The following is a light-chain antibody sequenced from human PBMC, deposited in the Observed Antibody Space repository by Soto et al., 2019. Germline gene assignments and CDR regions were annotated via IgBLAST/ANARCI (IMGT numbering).Light chain of an antibody. Sequence: EIVMTQSAATLPVSPGERATLSCRASQSISASLAWYQQKPGQAPRLLIYGASTRATGIPARFSGSGSGTEFTLTISSLQSEDFAVYYCQQYNDWPLTFGGGTKVQI. CDR2: GAS. J-gene: IGKJ4*01. CDR3: QQYNDWPLT. CDR1: QSISAS. V-gene: IGKV3-15*01.